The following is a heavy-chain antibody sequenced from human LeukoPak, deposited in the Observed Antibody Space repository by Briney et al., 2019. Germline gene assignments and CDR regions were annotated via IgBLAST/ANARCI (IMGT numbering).Heavy chain of an antibody. CDR2: MNPNSGNT. Sequence: ASVKVSCKASGYTFTSYDINWVRQATGQGLEWMGWMNPNSGNTGYAQKFQGRVIMTRNTSISTAYMELSSLRSEDTAVYYCARGTYRRIAVAGTVDYWGQGTLVTVSS. CDR3: ARGTYRRIAVAGTVDY. J-gene: IGHJ4*02. CDR1: GYTFTSYD. D-gene: IGHD6-19*01. V-gene: IGHV1-8*01.